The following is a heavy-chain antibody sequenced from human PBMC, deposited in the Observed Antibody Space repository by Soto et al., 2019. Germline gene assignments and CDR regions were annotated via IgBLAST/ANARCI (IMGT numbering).Heavy chain of an antibody. J-gene: IGHJ6*03. CDR2: ISAYNGNT. CDR1: GYTFTSYG. CDR3: ATGDDILTGPKGYYYYYMDV. D-gene: IGHD3-9*01. V-gene: IGHV1-18*01. Sequence: ASVKVSCKASGYTFTSYGISWVRQAPGQGRECMGWISAYNGNTNYAQKLQGRVTMTTDTSTSTAYMELRSLRSDDTAVYYCATGDDILTGPKGYYYYYMDVWGKGTKVTVSS.